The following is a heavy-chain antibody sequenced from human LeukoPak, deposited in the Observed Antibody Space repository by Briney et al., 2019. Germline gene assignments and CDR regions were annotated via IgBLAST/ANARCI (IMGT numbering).Heavy chain of an antibody. J-gene: IGHJ6*03. CDR1: GDSISSGESY. CDR3: ARHWELLEGDYYYYYMDV. Sequence: PSETLSLTCTVSGDSISSGESYWSWICQPPGEGLEWIGYIYTSGSTNYNPSLKSRVTISVDTSKNQFSLKLSSVTAADTAVYYCARHWELLEGDYYYYYMDVWGKGTTVTVSS. CDR2: IYTSGST. D-gene: IGHD1-26*01. V-gene: IGHV4-30-4*01.